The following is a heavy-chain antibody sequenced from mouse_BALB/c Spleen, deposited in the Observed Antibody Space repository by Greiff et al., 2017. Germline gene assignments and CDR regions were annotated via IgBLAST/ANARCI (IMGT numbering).Heavy chain of an antibody. CDR3: GRSVPRDYYAMDY. D-gene: IGHD6-1*01. J-gene: IGHJ4*01. CDR1: GYSFTGYF. Sequence: EVQLVESGPELVKPGASVKISCKASGYSFTGYFMNWVKQSHGKSLEWIGRINPYNGDTFYNQKFKGKATLTVDKSSSTAHMELLSLTSEDSAVYYCGRSVPRDYYAMDYWGQGTSVTVSS. V-gene: IGHV1-37*01. CDR2: INPYNGDT.